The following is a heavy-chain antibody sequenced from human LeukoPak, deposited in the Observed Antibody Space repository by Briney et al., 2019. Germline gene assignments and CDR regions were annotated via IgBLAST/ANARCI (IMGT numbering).Heavy chain of an antibody. Sequence: ASVKVSCKASGGTFSSYAISWVRQAPGQGLEWMGGIIPIFGTANYAQKFQGRVTITADESTSTAYMELSSLRSEDTAVYYCARLSTYYDFWSGYFNATYFDYWGQGTLVTVSS. V-gene: IGHV1-69*13. D-gene: IGHD3-3*01. J-gene: IGHJ4*02. CDR3: ARLSTYYDFWSGYFNATYFDY. CDR1: GGTFSSYA. CDR2: IIPIFGTA.